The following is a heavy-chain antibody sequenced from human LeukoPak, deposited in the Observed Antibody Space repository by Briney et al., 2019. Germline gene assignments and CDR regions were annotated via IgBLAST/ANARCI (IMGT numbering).Heavy chain of an antibody. CDR3: ASGQWGSWFDP. CDR1: GGTFSSYA. V-gene: IGHV1-69*13. Sequence: APVTVSCTASGGTFSSYAISWVRQAPGQGLEWMGGIIPIFGTANYAQKFQGRVTITADESTSTAYMELSSLRSEDTAVYYCASGQWGSWFDPWGQGTLVTVSS. D-gene: IGHD7-27*01. CDR2: IIPIFGTA. J-gene: IGHJ5*02.